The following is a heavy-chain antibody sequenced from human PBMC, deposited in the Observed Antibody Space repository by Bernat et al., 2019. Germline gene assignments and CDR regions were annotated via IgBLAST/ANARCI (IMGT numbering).Heavy chain of an antibody. CDR3: VRDTDY. J-gene: IGHJ4*02. CDR1: GFNFRSSW. Sequence: EVQLVESGGDLVQPGGSLTLSCAASGFNFRSSWMRWIRQAPGKGLEWVANIKGDGSETYYVGDVKGRFTISRDNTKNSMYLQMNSLRAEDTALYYCVRDTDYWGQGTLVTVSS. V-gene: IGHV3-7*03. CDR2: IKGDGSET.